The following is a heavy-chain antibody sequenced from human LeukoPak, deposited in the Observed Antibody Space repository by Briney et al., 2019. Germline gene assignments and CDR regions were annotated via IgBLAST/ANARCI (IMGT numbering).Heavy chain of an antibody. CDR3: ARGLTVTTCRFDY. CDR1: GFTFSSYA. V-gene: IGHV3-30-3*01. CDR2: ISYDGSNK. Sequence: GGSLRLSCAASGFTFSSYAMHWVRQAPGKGLEWVAVISYDGSNKYYADSVKGRFTISRDNSKNTLYLQMNSLRAEDTAVYYCARGLTVTTCRFDYWGQGTLVTVSS. J-gene: IGHJ4*02. D-gene: IGHD4-17*01.